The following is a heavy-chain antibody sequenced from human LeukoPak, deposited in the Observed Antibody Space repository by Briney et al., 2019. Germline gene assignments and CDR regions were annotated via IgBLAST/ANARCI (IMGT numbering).Heavy chain of an antibody. Sequence: SETLSLTCTVSGGSISSYYWSWIRQPAGKGLEWIGRIYTSGSTNYNPSLKSRVTMSVDTSKNQLSLKLSSVTAADTAVYYCARDRCSSTSCYGHNWFDPWGQGTLVTVSS. CDR1: GGSISSYY. D-gene: IGHD2-2*01. CDR3: ARDRCSSTSCYGHNWFDP. J-gene: IGHJ5*02. CDR2: IYTSGST. V-gene: IGHV4-4*07.